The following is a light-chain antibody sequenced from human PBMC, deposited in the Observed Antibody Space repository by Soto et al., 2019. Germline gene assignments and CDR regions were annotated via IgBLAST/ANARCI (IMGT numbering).Light chain of an antibody. V-gene: IGKV1-5*03. CDR2: KAS. CDR1: QSISSW. Sequence: DIQMTQSPSTLSASVGDRVTITCRASQSISSWLAWYQQKPGKAPNLLIYKASSLQSGVPSRFSGSGSGTEFAPTITSLQPDDLATYYCQQYHSYPYTFGQGTKLEIK. J-gene: IGKJ2*01. CDR3: QQYHSYPYT.